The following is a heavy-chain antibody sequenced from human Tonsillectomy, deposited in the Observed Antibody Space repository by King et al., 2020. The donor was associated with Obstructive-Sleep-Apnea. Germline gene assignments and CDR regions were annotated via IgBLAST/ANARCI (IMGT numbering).Heavy chain of an antibody. D-gene: IGHD4-17*01. Sequence: VQLVESGGGLVQPGGSLRLSCAASGSTFSTYSMTWVRQAPGKGLEWVSYITSDSSTIYYADYVKGRFTISRDNARNSLYLQMNSLRAADTAVYYCAGLVDDYGDYVNWYFELWGRGTLVTVSS. CDR3: AGLVDDYGDYVNWYFEL. CDR2: ITSDSSTI. CDR1: GSTFSTYS. V-gene: IGHV3-48*01. J-gene: IGHJ2*01.